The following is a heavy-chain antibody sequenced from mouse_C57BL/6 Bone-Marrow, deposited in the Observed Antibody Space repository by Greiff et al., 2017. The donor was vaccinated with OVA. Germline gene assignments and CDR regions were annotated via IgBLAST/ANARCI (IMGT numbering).Heavy chain of an antibody. CDR2: INPSTGGT. Sequence: QVVESGPELVKPGASVKISCKASGYSFTGYYMNWVKQSPEKSLEWIGEINPSTGGTTYNQKFKAKATLTVDKSSSTAYMQLKSLTSEDSAVYYCARYTTVNFDYWGQGTTLTVSS. D-gene: IGHD1-1*01. CDR1: GYSFTGYY. CDR3: ARYTTVNFDY. V-gene: IGHV1-42*01. J-gene: IGHJ2*01.